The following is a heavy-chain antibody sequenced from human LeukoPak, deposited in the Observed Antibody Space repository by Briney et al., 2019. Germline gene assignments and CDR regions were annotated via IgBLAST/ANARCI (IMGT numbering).Heavy chain of an antibody. J-gene: IGHJ4*02. D-gene: IGHD2/OR15-2a*01. CDR3: AGHHPRNTVDF. CDR1: GDSISSNTYY. Sequence: SETLSLTCTVSGDSISSNTYYWGWIRQPPGKGLEWIGSIYYSGSTYYNPSLKSRVTISVDTSKNQFSLKLSSVTAADTAVYYCAGHHPRNTVDFWGQGTLVTVSS. V-gene: IGHV4-39*01. CDR2: IYYSGST.